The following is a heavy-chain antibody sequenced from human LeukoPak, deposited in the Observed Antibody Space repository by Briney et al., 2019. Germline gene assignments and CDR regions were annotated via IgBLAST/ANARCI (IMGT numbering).Heavy chain of an antibody. J-gene: IGHJ5*02. CDR3: ARCPVTTEGYNWFDP. CDR1: GGSLSGDY. V-gene: IGHV4-34*01. CDR2: IHHRRGN. Sequence: SETLSLTCVVSGGSLSGDYWSWIRQPPGQGLVWIGEIHHRRGNKNNPSLKGRVTIALDTSKNQVSLNLTSATAAYTAIYYCARCPVTTEGYNWFDPWGQGTLVTVSS. D-gene: IGHD4-17*01.